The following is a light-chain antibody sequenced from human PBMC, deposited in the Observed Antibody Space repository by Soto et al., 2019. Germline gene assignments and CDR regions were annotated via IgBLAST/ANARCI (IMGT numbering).Light chain of an antibody. V-gene: IGKV1-5*01. J-gene: IGKJ2*01. Sequence: DIQMTQSPSTLSASVGDRVTITCRASQSFSTWLAWYQQKPGKAPKLLIYDASTLESGVPSRFSGSGSGTDFTLTINSLQSDDFATYYCQQYNSYPYTFGQGTKLEMK. CDR3: QQYNSYPYT. CDR2: DAS. CDR1: QSFSTW.